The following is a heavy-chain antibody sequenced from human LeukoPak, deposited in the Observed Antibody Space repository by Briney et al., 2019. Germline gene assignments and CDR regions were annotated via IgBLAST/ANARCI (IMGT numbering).Heavy chain of an antibody. D-gene: IGHD5-24*01. CDR2: ISTYNGNT. CDR3: AKSISETGRATITAY. J-gene: IGHJ4*02. CDR1: GYTFTSYG. V-gene: IGHV1-18*01. Sequence: ASVKVSCNASGYTFTSYGISWVRQAPGQGLEWVGWISTYNGNTNSAQKFQGRVTMTTDTSTSTAYMELRSLRSDDTAIYYCAKSISETGRATITAYWGQGTLVTVSS.